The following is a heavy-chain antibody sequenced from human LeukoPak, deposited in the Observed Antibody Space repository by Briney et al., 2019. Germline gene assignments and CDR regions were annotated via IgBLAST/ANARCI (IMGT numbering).Heavy chain of an antibody. J-gene: IGHJ4*02. Sequence: GGSLRLSCVVSGFTISSYWMSWVRQAPGKGLEWVANIKQDGSEKYYVDSVKGRFTMSRDNAKNSLYLQMNSLRAEDTAVYYCARTPQGSSSYDEGYFDYWGQGTLVTVSS. CDR1: GFTISSYW. CDR2: IKQDGSEK. V-gene: IGHV3-7*01. D-gene: IGHD6-6*01. CDR3: ARTPQGSSSYDEGYFDY.